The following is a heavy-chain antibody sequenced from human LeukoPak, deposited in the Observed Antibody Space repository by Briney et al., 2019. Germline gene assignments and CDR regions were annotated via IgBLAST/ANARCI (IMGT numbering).Heavy chain of an antibody. CDR1: GGSFSGHY. Sequence: SETLSLTCAVYGGSFSGHYWSRIRQPPGKGLEWIGEINHSGSTNYNPSLESRVTISVDTPKNHFSLKLSSVTAADTAVYYCASGQYYDLWSGYYVDWGQGTLVTVSA. D-gene: IGHD3-3*01. CDR3: ASGQYYDLWSGYYVD. CDR2: INHSGST. V-gene: IGHV4-34*01. J-gene: IGHJ4*02.